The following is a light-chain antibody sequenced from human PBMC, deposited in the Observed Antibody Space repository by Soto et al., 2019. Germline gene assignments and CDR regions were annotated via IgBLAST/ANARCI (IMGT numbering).Light chain of an antibody. V-gene: IGKV1-39*01. CDR2: SAS. CDR1: QSISTY. Sequence: DIQITQSPSSLSASVGDRVTISCRAGQSISTYLNWYQQKPGTAPRLLIYSASSVKTGVPPRFSGSGSGRDFTLTISSLRPEDIATYFCQQSYTSPPWKFGQGTKVDIK. J-gene: IGKJ1*01. CDR3: QQSYTSPPWK.